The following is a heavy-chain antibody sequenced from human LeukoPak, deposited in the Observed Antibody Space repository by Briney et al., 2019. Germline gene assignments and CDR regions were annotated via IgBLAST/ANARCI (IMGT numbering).Heavy chain of an antibody. CDR3: AKDMSAAAGILFDY. J-gene: IGHJ4*02. CDR1: GFIFDDYA. Sequence: GRSLRLSCAASGFIFDDYAMHWVRQAPGKGLEWASGISWNSGSIGYADPVKGRFTISRDNAKNSLYLQMNSLRAEDTALYYCAKDMSAAAGILFDYWGQGTLVTVSS. V-gene: IGHV3-9*01. D-gene: IGHD6-13*01. CDR2: ISWNSGSI.